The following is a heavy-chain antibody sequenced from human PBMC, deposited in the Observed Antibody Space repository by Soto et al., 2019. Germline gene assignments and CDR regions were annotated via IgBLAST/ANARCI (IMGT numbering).Heavy chain of an antibody. CDR2: ISGSGTPI. CDR3: VRYSGSRLSYDY. CDR1: GFTFSSYE. D-gene: IGHD2-21*01. J-gene: IGHJ4*02. V-gene: IGHV3-48*03. Sequence: GGSLRLSCAASGFTFSSYEMNWVRQAPWKGLEWVSYISGSGTPIYYADSVKGRFTISRDNAKNSLYLQMNSLRAEDTAVYYCVRYSGSRLSYDYSRQRNLVTVCS.